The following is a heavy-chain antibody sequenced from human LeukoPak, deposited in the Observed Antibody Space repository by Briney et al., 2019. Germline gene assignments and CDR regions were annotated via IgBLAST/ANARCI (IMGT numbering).Heavy chain of an antibody. D-gene: IGHD3-22*01. CDR2: INPSGGST. Sequence: ASVKVSCKASGYTFTSYYMHWVRQAPGQGLEWMGIINPSGGSTSYAQKFQGRVTMTRDTSTSTVYMELSSLRSEDTAVYYCARISYYYDSSGLLDYWGQGTLVTVSS. CDR3: ARISYYYDSSGLLDY. V-gene: IGHV1-46*01. J-gene: IGHJ4*02. CDR1: GYTFTSYY.